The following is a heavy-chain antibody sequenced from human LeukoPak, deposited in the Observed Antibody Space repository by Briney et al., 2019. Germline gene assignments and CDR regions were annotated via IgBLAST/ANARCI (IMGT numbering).Heavy chain of an antibody. D-gene: IGHD6-13*01. CDR3: ARDPGIARPKNWFDP. CDR2: ISAYNGNT. V-gene: IGHV1-18*01. CDR1: GYAFTSYG. J-gene: IGHJ5*02. Sequence: GASVKVSCKASGYAFTSYGISWVGQAPGQGLEWMGWISAYNGNTNYAQKLQGRVTMTTDTSTSTAYMELRSLRSDDTAVYYCARDPGIARPKNWFDPWGQGTLVTVPS.